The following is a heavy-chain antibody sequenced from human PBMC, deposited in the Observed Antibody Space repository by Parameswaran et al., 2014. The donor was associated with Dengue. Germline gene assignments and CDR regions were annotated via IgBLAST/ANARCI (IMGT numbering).Heavy chain of an antibody. V-gene: IGHV4-30-4*05. CDR3: ARDESSTWSLGWFDP. D-gene: IGHD6-13*01. Sequence: PGKGLEWIGYIYSNGSTSYNPSLKSRVIISIDTSKNQFSLKLSSVTAADTAVYYCARDESSTWSLGWFDPWGQGTLVTVSS. CDR2: IYSNGST. J-gene: IGHJ5*02.